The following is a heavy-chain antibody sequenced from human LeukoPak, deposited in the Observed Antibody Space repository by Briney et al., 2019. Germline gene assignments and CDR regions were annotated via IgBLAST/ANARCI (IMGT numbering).Heavy chain of an antibody. CDR1: GYTXTGYY. CDR2: INPNSGGT. J-gene: IGHJ4*02. D-gene: IGHD5-18*01. Sequence: GASVKVSCKASGYTXTGYYIHWVRQAPGQGLEWMGWINPNSGGTKYAQKFQGGVTMTRDTSISTAYMELSGLTSDDTAVYYCARCRYTYGYWDNWGQGTLVTVSS. V-gene: IGHV1-2*02. CDR3: ARCRYTYGYWDN.